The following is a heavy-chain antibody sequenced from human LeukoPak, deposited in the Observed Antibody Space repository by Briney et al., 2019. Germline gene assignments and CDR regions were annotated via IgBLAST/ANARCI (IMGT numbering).Heavy chain of an antibody. V-gene: IGHV3-21*01. CDR2: ISSSSIYI. CDR1: GFTFSSYS. D-gene: IGHD3-3*01. Sequence: PGGPLRLSCAASGFTFSSYSMNWVRQAPGKGLEWVSSISSSSIYIYYADSVKGRFTISRDNAKNSLSLQMNSLRAEDTAVYYCAREGDFWSGHYYYYMDVWGKGTTVTVSS. CDR3: AREGDFWSGHYYYYMDV. J-gene: IGHJ6*03.